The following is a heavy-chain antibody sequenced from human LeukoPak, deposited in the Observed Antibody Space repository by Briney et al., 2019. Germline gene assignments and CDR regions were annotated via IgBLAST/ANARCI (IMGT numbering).Heavy chain of an antibody. Sequence: GGSLRLSCAASGFNSSTYTINWVRQAPGKGLEWVSSISGSGRYIKYVDSLKGRFTISRDNAKNSVYLQMNSLRVEDTAVYYCARDQRRGFDPWGQGTPVTVSP. CDR3: ARDQRRGFDP. V-gene: IGHV3-21*01. J-gene: IGHJ5*02. CDR2: ISGSGRYI. CDR1: GFNSSTYT.